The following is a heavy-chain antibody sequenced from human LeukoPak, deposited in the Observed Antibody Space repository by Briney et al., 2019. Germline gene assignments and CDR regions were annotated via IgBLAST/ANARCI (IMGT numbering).Heavy chain of an antibody. D-gene: IGHD3-10*01. Sequence: PGGSLRLSCAASGFTFSSYWMHWVRQAPGKGLVWVSRINSDGSSTNYADSVKGRFTISRDNAKNTLYLQMNILRTEDTAVYYCAKEGTPHVSTWYDLWGQGTQVIVSS. CDR2: INSDGSST. CDR1: GFTFSSYW. V-gene: IGHV3-74*01. CDR3: AKEGTPHVSTWYDL. J-gene: IGHJ5*02.